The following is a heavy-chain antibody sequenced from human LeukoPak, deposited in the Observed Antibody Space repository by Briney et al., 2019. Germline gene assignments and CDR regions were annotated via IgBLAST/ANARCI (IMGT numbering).Heavy chain of an antibody. CDR3: ARIKGELRDYYTDY. D-gene: IGHD2-21*02. V-gene: IGHV1-2*06. CDR2: INPNSGGT. CDR1: GYTFTGYY. J-gene: IGHJ4*02. Sequence: GASVNVSCKASGYTFTGYYMHWVRQAPGQGLEWMGRINPNSGGTNYAQKFQGRVTMTRDTSISTAYMELSRLRSDDTAVYYCARIKGELRDYYTDYWGQGTLVTVSS.